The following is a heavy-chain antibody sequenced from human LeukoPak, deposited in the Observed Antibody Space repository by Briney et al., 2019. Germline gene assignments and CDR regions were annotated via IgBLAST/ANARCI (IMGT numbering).Heavy chain of an antibody. D-gene: IGHD2-21*02. CDR3: ARDGPICGGDCYSYFFDY. CDR1: GFTFSSYA. Sequence: GGSLRLSCAASGFTFSSYAMHWVRQAPGKGLEWVAVISYDGSNKYYADSVKGRFTISRDNSKNTLYLQMNSLRAEDTAVYYCARDGPICGGDCYSYFFDYWGQGTPVTVSS. V-gene: IGHV3-30*04. CDR2: ISYDGSNK. J-gene: IGHJ4*02.